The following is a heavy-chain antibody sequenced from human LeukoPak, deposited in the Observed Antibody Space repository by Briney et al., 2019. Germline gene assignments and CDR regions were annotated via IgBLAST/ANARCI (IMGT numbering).Heavy chain of an antibody. CDR3: AREDSGYGYYFDY. D-gene: IGHD6-25*01. V-gene: IGHV3-33*01. CDR2: IWYDGSNK. CDR1: GFTFSSYG. J-gene: IGHJ4*02. Sequence: GGSLRLSCAASGFTFSSYGMHWGRQAPGKGLEWVAVIWYDGSNKYYADSVKGRFTISRDNSKNTLYLQMNSLRAEDTAVYYCAREDSGYGYYFDYWGQGTLVTVSS.